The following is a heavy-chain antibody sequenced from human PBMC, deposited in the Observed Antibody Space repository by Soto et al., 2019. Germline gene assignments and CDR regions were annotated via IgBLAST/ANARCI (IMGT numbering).Heavy chain of an antibody. Sequence: EVQLVESGGGLVQPGRSLRLSCAASGFTFDNYAMHWVRQGPRTGLEWVAGITWTGGRIHYADSVKGRFTISRDNTKNSRSLQINSLRAEDTALYFCVRGFYTVYYYFDFWGQGTQVTVSS. J-gene: IGHJ4*02. CDR2: ITWTGGRI. CDR3: VRGFYTVYYYFDF. V-gene: IGHV3-9*01. D-gene: IGHD4-4*01. CDR1: GFTFDNYA.